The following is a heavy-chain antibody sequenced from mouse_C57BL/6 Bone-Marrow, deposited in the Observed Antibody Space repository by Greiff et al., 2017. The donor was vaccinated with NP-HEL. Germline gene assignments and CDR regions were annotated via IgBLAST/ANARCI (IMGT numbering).Heavy chain of an antibody. CDR3: ARDRYYYGSSYVCYWYFDV. CDR2: ISDGGSYT. CDR1: GFTFSSYA. J-gene: IGHJ1*03. D-gene: IGHD1-1*01. V-gene: IGHV5-4*01. Sequence: EVMLVESGGGLVKPGGSPKLSCAASGFTFSSYAMSWVRQTPEKRLEWVATISDGGSYTYYPDNVKGRFTISRDNAKNNLYLQMSHLKSEDTAMYYCARDRYYYGSSYVCYWYFDVWGTGTTVTVSS.